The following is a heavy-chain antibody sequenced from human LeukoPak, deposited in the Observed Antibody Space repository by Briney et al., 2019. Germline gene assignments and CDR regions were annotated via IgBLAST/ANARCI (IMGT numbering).Heavy chain of an antibody. CDR3: ARAEGAASHI. CDR1: GVSISSSYSY. V-gene: IGHV4-39*07. CDR2: IYYTGNT. Sequence: SETLSLTCTVSGVSISSSYSYWGWIRQPPGMGLEWIGSIYYTGNTYYNPSLKSRVSMSLDTSKNHFSLRLTSVTAADTGVYFCARAEGAASHIWGQGTMVSVSS. D-gene: IGHD3-16*01. J-gene: IGHJ3*02.